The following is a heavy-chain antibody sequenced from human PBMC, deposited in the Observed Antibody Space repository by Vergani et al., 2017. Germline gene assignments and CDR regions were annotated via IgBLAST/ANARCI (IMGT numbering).Heavy chain of an antibody. CDR1: GYSITSANY. V-gene: IGHV4-38-2*02. J-gene: IGHJ5*02. CDR2: IHRSGST. D-gene: IGHD4-17*01. Sequence: VQLQESGPGLVKPSGTVSLTCTVSGYSITSANYWAWIRQSPGKGLEWIGTIHRSGSTYYNPSLKTLGTISVDTSKNQLSLKLTSVTAVDTALYYCARHVGYGDSNFPGDWFDPWGQGTLVTVSS. CDR3: ARHVGYGDSNFPGDWFDP.